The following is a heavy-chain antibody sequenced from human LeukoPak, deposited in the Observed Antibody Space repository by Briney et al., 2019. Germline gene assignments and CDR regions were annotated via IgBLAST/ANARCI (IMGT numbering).Heavy chain of an antibody. D-gene: IGHD5-18*01. Sequence: GGSLRLSCAASGFTFSSYSMNWVRQAPGKGLEWVSYISSSSSTIYYADSVKGRFTISRDNAKNSLYLQMSSLRAEDTAVYYCARAGYSYGYNWFDPWGQGTLVTVSS. J-gene: IGHJ5*02. CDR3: ARAGYSYGYNWFDP. V-gene: IGHV3-48*01. CDR1: GFTFSSYS. CDR2: ISSSSSTI.